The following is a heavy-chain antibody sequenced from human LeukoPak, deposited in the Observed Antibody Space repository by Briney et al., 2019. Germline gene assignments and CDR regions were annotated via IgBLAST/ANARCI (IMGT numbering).Heavy chain of an antibody. Sequence: PSETLSLTCTVFGGSISSYYWSWIRQPPGKGLEWIGYIYYSGSTNYNPSLKSRVTISVDTSKNQFSLKLSSVTAADTAVYYCARDLRNWFDPWGQGTLVTVSS. V-gene: IGHV4-59*12. CDR2: IYYSGST. CDR3: ARDLRNWFDP. D-gene: IGHD3-9*01. J-gene: IGHJ5*02. CDR1: GGSISSYY.